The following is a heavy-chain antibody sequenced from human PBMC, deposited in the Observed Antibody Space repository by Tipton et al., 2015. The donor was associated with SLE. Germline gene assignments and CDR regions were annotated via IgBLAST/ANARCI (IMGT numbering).Heavy chain of an antibody. D-gene: IGHD3-10*01. J-gene: IGHJ4*02. Sequence: SLRLSCAASGFMFNAFSMNWVRQAPGKGLEWVSSINSNGNYIYYTDSVKGRFTISRDNTKISLSLQMNSLRADDTAVYYCVRFGAGFDYWGQGTLVIASS. V-gene: IGHV3-21*06. CDR1: GFMFNAFS. CDR2: INSNGNYI. CDR3: VRFGAGFDY.